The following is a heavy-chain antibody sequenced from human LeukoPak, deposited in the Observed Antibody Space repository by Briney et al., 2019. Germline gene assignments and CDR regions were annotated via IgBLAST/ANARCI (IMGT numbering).Heavy chain of an antibody. J-gene: IGHJ4*02. CDR3: ASGIAAASVLHYFDY. Sequence: PGRSLRLSCAASGFTFSSYGIHWVRLAPGRGLEWVAVISDDGTRKYYADSVQGRFTISRDNSKNTLYLQMNSLRAEDTAVYYCASGIAAASVLHYFDYWGQGTLVTVSS. D-gene: IGHD6-13*01. CDR2: ISDDGTRK. CDR1: GFTFSSYG. V-gene: IGHV3-30*03.